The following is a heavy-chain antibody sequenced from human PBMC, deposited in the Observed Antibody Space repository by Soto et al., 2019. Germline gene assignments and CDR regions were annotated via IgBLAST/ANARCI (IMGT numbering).Heavy chain of an antibody. Sequence: QVQLVQSGAEVKKPGASVKVSCKASGYTFSSYFISWVRQAPGQGLEWMGWISAYNGNTNYSQKLQGRVTMTTDTSTSAAYMELRSMRSDNTAVDYCARYLSPVDYGGQGTLFTVSS. CDR2: ISAYNGNT. CDR1: GYTFSSYF. V-gene: IGHV1-18*01. CDR3: ARYLSPVDY. J-gene: IGHJ4*02.